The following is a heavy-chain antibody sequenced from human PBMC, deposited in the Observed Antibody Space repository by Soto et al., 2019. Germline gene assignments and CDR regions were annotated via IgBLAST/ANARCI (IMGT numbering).Heavy chain of an antibody. D-gene: IGHD6-6*01. CDR2: IIPIFGTA. CDR3: ERAEYSSSSGNYYYYGMDV. Sequence: QVQLVQSGAEVKKPGSSVKVSCKASGGTFSSYAISWVRQAPGQGLEWMGGIIPIFGTANYAQKFQGRVTITADESTSTAYMELSSLRSEETAVYYCERAEYSSSSGNYYYYGMDVWGQGTTVTVSS. J-gene: IGHJ6*02. V-gene: IGHV1-69*01. CDR1: GGTFSSYA.